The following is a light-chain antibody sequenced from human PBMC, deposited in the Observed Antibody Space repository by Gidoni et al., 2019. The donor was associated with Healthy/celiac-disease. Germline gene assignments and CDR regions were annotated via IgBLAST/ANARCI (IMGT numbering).Light chain of an antibody. J-gene: IGLJ3*02. Sequence: SALTQPASESGSPGQSITIPGTGTSSDVGSYNLVSWYQQHPGKAPKLMIYEGSKRPSGVSNRFSGSKSGNTASLTISGLQAEDEADYYCCSYAGSSTWVFGGGTKLTVL. CDR3: CSYAGSSTWV. V-gene: IGLV2-23*01. CDR1: SSDVGSYNL. CDR2: EGS.